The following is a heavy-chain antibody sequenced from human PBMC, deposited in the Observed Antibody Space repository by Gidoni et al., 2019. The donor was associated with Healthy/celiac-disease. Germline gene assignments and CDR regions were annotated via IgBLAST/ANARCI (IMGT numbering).Heavy chain of an antibody. CDR2: INPNSGGT. J-gene: IGHJ6*02. V-gene: IGHV1-2*02. Sequence: QVQLVQSGAEVKKPGASVKVSCKASGYPFTGYYMHWVRQAPGQGLEWMGWINPNSGGTNYAQKFQGRVTMTRDTSISTAYMELSRLRSDDTAVYYCARARGYCSGGSCYSHYGMDVWGQGTTVTVSS. CDR3: ARARGYCSGGSCYSHYGMDV. D-gene: IGHD2-15*01. CDR1: GYPFTGYY.